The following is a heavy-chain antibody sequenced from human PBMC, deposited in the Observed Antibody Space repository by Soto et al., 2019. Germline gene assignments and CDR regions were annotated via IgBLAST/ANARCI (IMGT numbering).Heavy chain of an antibody. J-gene: IGHJ4*02. V-gene: IGHV2-5*02. CDR2: IYWDDDK. CDR3: AHRQVVTGTYAY. CDR1: GFSLSTSGVG. D-gene: IGHD2-21*02. Sequence: QITLKESGPTLVKPTQTLTLTCTFSGFSLSTSGVGVGWIRQPPGKALEWLALIYWDDDKGYSPSLKSRLTISKDTSKHQVVLTLTNMDPVDTATYYCAHRQVVTGTYAYWGQGTLVTVSS.